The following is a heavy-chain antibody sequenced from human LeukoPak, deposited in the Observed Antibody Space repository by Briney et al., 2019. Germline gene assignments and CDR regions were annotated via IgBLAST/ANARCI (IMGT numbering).Heavy chain of an antibody. CDR1: GLTVSSNY. D-gene: IGHD6-19*01. CDR2: IYSGGSP. J-gene: IGHJ4*02. Sequence: GGSLRLSCAASGLTVSSNYMSWVRQAPGEGLEWVSFIYSGGSPYYADSEKARFTISRDNSKNTLYLQMNSRRAEDTAVLYCAKDFNSSGWYVLPYFDYWGQGTLVTVSS. CDR3: AKDFNSSGWYVLPYFDY. V-gene: IGHV3-53*01.